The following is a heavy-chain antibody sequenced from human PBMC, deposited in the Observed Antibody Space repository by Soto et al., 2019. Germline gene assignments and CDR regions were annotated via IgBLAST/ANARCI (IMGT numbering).Heavy chain of an antibody. J-gene: IGHJ6*02. Sequence: QVQLQESGPGLVKPSQTLSLTCTVSGGSISSGGYYWSWIRQHPGKGLEWIGCIYYSGSTYYNPSLKSRVTISVDTSKNQFSLKLSSVTAADTAVYYCARVEAYCGGDCYANYGMDVWGQGTTVTVSS. V-gene: IGHV4-31*03. CDR1: GGSISSGGYY. CDR3: ARVEAYCGGDCYANYGMDV. CDR2: IYYSGST. D-gene: IGHD2-21*02.